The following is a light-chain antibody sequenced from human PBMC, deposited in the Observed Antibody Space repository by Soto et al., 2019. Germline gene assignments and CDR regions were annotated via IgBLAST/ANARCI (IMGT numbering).Light chain of an antibody. CDR2: DVS. CDR3: HQYGSSPLT. Sequence: EIVLTQSPGTLSLSPGEGATLSCRASQSVSSSLLAWFQRKPGQAPRLLIHDVSSRATGIPDRFSGSGSGTDFTLSISRLEPEDFAVYYCHQYGSSPLTFGQGTKLEIK. V-gene: IGKV3-20*01. J-gene: IGKJ2*01. CDR1: QSVSSSL.